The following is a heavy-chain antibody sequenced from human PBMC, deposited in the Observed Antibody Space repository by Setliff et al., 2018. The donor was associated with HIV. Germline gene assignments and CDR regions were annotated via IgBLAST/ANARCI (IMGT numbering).Heavy chain of an antibody. D-gene: IGHD2-15*01. J-gene: IGHJ4*02. Sequence: PGGSLRLSCAASEFTFRTYTMHWVRQAPGKGLEWVSSISSSSSYIYYADSVKGRFTISRDNAKNTVYLQMNSLRPEDTAVYYCATLWMRGGYFDTWGQGTLVTVSS. V-gene: IGHV3-21*01. CDR1: EFTFRTYT. CDR2: ISSSSSYI. CDR3: ATLWMRGGYFDT.